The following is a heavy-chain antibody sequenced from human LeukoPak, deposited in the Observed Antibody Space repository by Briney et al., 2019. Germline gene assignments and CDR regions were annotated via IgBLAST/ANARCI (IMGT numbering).Heavy chain of an antibody. J-gene: IGHJ4*02. D-gene: IGHD3-3*01. CDR1: GGSISSSSYY. CDR2: IYYSGST. V-gene: IGHV4-39*01. Sequence: SETLSLTCTVSGGSISSSSYYWGWIRQPPGKGLEWIVRIYYSGSTYYNPSRKSRVTISVDTSKNQFSLKLSSVTAADTAVYYCARREYYDFWSGYGGNLPWGQGTLVTVSS. CDR3: ARREYYDFWSGYGGNLP.